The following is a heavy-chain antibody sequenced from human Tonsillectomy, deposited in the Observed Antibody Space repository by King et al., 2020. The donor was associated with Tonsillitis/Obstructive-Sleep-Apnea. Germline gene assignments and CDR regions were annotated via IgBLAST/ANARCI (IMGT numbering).Heavy chain of an antibody. CDR1: GFTFSRYD. CDR2: IGTAGDT. D-gene: IGHD4/OR15-4a*01. J-gene: IGHJ2*01. CDR3: ARGRWTMVATGAHPWYFDL. Sequence: VQLVESGGGLVQPGGSLSLSCAASGFTFSRYDMHWVPQATGKGLEWGSGIGTAGDTYYPGSVGGRFTISTENAKKHLYLQNKSLRAGDTAVYYCARGRWTMVATGAHPWYFDLWGRGTLVTVSS. V-gene: IGHV3-13*04.